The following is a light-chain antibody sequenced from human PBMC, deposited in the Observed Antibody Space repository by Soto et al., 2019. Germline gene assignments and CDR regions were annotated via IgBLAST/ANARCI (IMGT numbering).Light chain of an antibody. CDR2: GAS. Sequence: EIVMTQSPATLSVSPGERATLSCRASQSVSSNLAWYQQKPCQAPRLLIYGASNRATGIPSRFSGSGSGTEVTLTISSLQSEDFAVYYCQQYNNWLTFGGGTKVEIK. CDR1: QSVSSN. CDR3: QQYNNWLT. J-gene: IGKJ4*01. V-gene: IGKV3-15*01.